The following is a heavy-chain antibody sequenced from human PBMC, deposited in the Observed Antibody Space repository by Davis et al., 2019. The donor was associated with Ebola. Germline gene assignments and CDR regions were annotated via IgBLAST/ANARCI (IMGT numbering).Heavy chain of an antibody. CDR2: IIPIFGTT. CDR1: GGTFSRYA. Sequence: SVKVSCKASGGTFSRYAISWVRQAPGQGLEWMGGIIPIFGTTNYAQKFQGRVTITADESTRTAYMELSSLRSEDTAVYYCARVVVVPAVHAFDIWGQGTMVTVSS. CDR3: ARVVVVPAVHAFDI. J-gene: IGHJ3*02. D-gene: IGHD2-2*01. V-gene: IGHV1-69*13.